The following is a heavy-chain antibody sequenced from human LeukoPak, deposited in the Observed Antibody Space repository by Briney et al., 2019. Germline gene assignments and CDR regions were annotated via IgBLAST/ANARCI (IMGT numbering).Heavy chain of an antibody. CDR2: IYYRGTT. CDR3: ARWAGILEY. D-gene: IGHD6-19*01. V-gene: IGHV4-59*02. Sequence: SETLSLTCTVSGGSVTTYYWSWIRQPPGKGLEWIGYIYYRGTTNYNPSLKSRVTISVDTSKNQFSLKLNSVTAADTAVYYCARWAGILEYWGQGTLVTVSS. J-gene: IGHJ4*02. CDR1: GGSVTTYY.